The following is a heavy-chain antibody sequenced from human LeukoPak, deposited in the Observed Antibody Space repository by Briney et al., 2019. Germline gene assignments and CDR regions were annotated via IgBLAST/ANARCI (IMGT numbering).Heavy chain of an antibody. V-gene: IGHV4-34*01. CDR1: GGSISSYY. CDR2: INHSGST. Sequence: SETLSLTCTVSGGSISSYYWSWIRQPPGKGLEWIGEINHSGSTNYNPSLKSRVTISVDTSKNQFSLKLSSVTAADTAVYYCARGRRGGSSSWYPNWGQGTLVTVSS. CDR3: ARGRRGGSSSWYPN. J-gene: IGHJ4*02. D-gene: IGHD6-13*01.